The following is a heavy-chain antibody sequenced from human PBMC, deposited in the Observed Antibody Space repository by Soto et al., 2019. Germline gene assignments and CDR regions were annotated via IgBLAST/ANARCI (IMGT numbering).Heavy chain of an antibody. CDR1: GGTFSSYA. D-gene: IGHD3-22*01. V-gene: IGHV1-69*13. CDR2: IIPIFGTA. Sequence: SVKVSCKASGGTFSSYAISWVRQAPGQGLEWMGGIIPIFGTANYAQKFQGRVTITADESTSTAYMELSSLRSEDTAVYYCATAGDYYDSSGYWYWGQGTLVTVPS. CDR3: ATAGDYYDSSGYWY. J-gene: IGHJ4*02.